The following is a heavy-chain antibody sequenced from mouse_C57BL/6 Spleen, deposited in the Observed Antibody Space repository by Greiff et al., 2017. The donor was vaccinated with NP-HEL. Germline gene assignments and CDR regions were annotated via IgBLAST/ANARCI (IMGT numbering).Heavy chain of an antibody. V-gene: IGHV2-2*01. CDR1: GFSLTSYG. Sequence: VQLQQSGPGLVQPSQSLSITCTVSGFSLTSYGVHWVRQSPGKGLEWLGVIWSGGSTDYNAAFISRMSISKDNSKSQVFFKMNSLRADDTAIYYCARNYERLTGTFDYWGQGTTLTVSS. D-gene: IGHD4-1*01. CDR2: IWSGGST. CDR3: ARNYERLTGTFDY. J-gene: IGHJ2*01.